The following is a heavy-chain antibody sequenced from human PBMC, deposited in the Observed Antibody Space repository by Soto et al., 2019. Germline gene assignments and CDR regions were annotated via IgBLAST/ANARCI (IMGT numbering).Heavy chain of an antibody. D-gene: IGHD3-10*01. V-gene: IGHV1-69*02. Sequence: GASVKVSCKASGGTFSSYTISCVRQAPGQGLEWMGRIIPILGIANYAQKFQGRVTITADKSTSTAYMELSSLRSEDTAVYYCASLMSSGYYYGMDVWGQGTTVTVSS. CDR2: IIPILGIA. J-gene: IGHJ6*02. CDR1: GGTFSSYT. CDR3: ASLMSSGYYYGMDV.